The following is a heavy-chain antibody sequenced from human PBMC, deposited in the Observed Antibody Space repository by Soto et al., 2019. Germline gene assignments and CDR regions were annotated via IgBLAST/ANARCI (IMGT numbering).Heavy chain of an antibody. V-gene: IGHV1-18*01. Sequence: ASVKVSCKASGYTFTNYGVSWVRQAPGQGLEWMGWISGYNGNTYYAQKPQGRVTMTTDTSTRTAYMELRNLRSDDTAVYYCARYSYAEPDYWGQGTLVTVSS. CDR2: ISGYNGNT. CDR3: ARYSYAEPDY. CDR1: GYTFTNYG. D-gene: IGHD4-17*01. J-gene: IGHJ4*02.